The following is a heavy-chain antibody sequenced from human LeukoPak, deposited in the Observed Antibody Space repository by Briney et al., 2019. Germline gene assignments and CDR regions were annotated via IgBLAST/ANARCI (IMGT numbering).Heavy chain of an antibody. J-gene: IGHJ4*02. CDR3: ARALDHYYGSGSYY. D-gene: IGHD3-10*01. V-gene: IGHV7-4-1*02. CDR1: GYTFTSYA. CDR2: INTNTGTP. Sequence: EASVKVSCKASGYTFTSYAINWVRQAPGRGLEWMGWINTNTGTPTYAQGFTGRFVFSLDTSVTTAYLQISTLKAEDTAVYYCARALDHYYGSGSYYWGQGTLVTVSS.